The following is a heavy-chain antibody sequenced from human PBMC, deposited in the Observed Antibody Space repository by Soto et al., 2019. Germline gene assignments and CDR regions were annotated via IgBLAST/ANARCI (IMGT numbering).Heavy chain of an antibody. Sequence: QPGGSLRLSCAASGLTFNTYGMHWVRQAPGKGPEWVAVISYDGSNKYYADSVKGRFTISRDNSKNTLYLQMNSLRGEDTAVYYCAKDLGRYNYGMDVWGQGTTVTVSS. CDR3: AKDLGRYNYGMDV. CDR1: GLTFNTYG. J-gene: IGHJ6*02. CDR2: ISYDGSNK. V-gene: IGHV3-30*18. D-gene: IGHD3-16*01.